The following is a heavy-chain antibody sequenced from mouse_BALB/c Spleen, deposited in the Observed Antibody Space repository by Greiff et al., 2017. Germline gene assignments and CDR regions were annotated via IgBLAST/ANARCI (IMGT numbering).Heavy chain of an antibody. D-gene: IGHD4-1*02. Sequence: VQLQQSGAELARPGASVKLSCKASGYTFTSYWMQWVKQRPGQGLEWIGAIYPGDGDTRYTQKFKGKATLTADKSSSTAYMQLSSLASEDSAVYYCARGRQLGGFDYWGQGTTLTVSS. V-gene: IGHV1-87*01. CDR3: ARGRQLGGFDY. CDR2: IYPGDGDT. J-gene: IGHJ2*01. CDR1: GYTFTSYW.